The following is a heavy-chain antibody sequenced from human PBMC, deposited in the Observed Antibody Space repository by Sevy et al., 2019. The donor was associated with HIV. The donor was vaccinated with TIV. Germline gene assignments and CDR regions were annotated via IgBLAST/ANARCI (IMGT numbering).Heavy chain of an antibody. CDR1: GFTFSNYA. Sequence: GGSLRLSCAASGFTFSNYAMGWVRQAPGKGPEWVSTISTSSSSTYYADSVKGRFTISRDNSKNTLSLQMNSLRAEDTAVYYCARTGSYADTYYYYYAMDVWGPGTTVTVSS. D-gene: IGHD3-16*01. V-gene: IGHV3-23*01. J-gene: IGHJ6*02. CDR2: ISTSSSST. CDR3: ARTGSYADTYYYYYAMDV.